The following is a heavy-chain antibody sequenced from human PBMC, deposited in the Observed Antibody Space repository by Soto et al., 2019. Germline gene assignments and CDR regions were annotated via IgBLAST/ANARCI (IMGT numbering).Heavy chain of an antibody. CDR2: IYHSGST. D-gene: IGHD6-13*01. CDR3: ARDPRSSWYEFDP. V-gene: IGHV4-4*02. J-gene: IGHJ5*02. CDR1: GGSISSSNW. Sequence: PSETLSLTCAVSGGSISSSNWWSWVRQPPGKGLEWIGEIYHSGSTNYNPSLKSRVTISVDKSKNQFSLKLSSVTAADTAVYYCARDPRSSWYEFDPWGQGTLVTVSS.